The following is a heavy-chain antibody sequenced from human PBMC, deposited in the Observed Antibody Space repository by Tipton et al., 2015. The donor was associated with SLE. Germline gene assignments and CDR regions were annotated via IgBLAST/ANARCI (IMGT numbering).Heavy chain of an antibody. CDR2: TYTSGST. CDR3: ARDGRGYCDNSGCSEYHWFDP. J-gene: IGHJ5*02. V-gene: IGHV4-61*02. Sequence: GASISSGSYYWSWIRQPAGKGLEWIGRTYTSGSTNYHPSLRSRVTISLDTSKNQFSLRLTSVTAADTAVYYCARDGRGYCDNSGCSEYHWFDPWGQGTLVTVSS. CDR1: GASISSGSYY. D-gene: IGHD2-15*01.